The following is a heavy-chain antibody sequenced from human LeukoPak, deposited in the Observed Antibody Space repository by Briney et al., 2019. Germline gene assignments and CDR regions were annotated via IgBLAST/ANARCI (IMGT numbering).Heavy chain of an antibody. CDR1: GFTFSSYA. CDR3: AKGFVEMATILAY. J-gene: IGHJ4*02. Sequence: GGSLRLSCAASGFTFSSYAMTWVRQAPGKGLEWVAFIRYDGSNKYYADSVKGRFTISRDNSKNTLYLQMNSLRAEDTAVYYCAKGFVEMATILAYWGQGTLVTVSS. CDR2: IRYDGSNK. D-gene: IGHD5-24*01. V-gene: IGHV3-30*02.